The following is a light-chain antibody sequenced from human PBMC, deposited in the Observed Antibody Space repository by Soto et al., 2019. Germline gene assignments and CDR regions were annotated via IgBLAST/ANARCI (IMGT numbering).Light chain of an antibody. Sequence: EIVLTQSPGTLSLSPGERATLSCRASQSVSSSYLAWYQQKPGQAPRLLIYGASSRATGIPDRFSGSGSGTDFTLTISRLEPDDFAVYYCQQDGSSPVFTFGPGTKVAI. CDR3: QQDGSSPVFT. CDR1: QSVSSSY. J-gene: IGKJ3*01. V-gene: IGKV3-20*01. CDR2: GAS.